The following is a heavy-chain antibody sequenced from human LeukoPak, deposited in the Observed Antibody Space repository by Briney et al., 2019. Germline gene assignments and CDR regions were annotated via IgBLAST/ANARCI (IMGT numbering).Heavy chain of an antibody. CDR3: ASDRGYSLNPFDY. D-gene: IGHD5-18*01. Sequence: GRSLRLSCAASGFTFSSYAMHWVRQDPGKGLEWVAVISYDGSNKYYADSVKGRFTISRDNSKNTLYLQMNSLRAVDTAVYYCASDRGYSLNPFDYWGQGTLVTVSS. V-gene: IGHV3-30-3*01. CDR2: ISYDGSNK. J-gene: IGHJ4*02. CDR1: GFTFSSYA.